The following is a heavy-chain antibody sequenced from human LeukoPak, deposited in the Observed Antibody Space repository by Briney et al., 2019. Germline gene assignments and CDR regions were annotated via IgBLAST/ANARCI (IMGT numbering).Heavy chain of an antibody. Sequence: GASVKVSCKASGGTFRFYSISWVRQAPGQGLEWMGYMNPNSGNTGYAQKFQDRVTITSDTSISTAYMELSSLRSDDAAVYYCAREGLDYWGQGTLVTVSS. J-gene: IGHJ4*02. CDR2: MNPNSGNT. CDR3: AREGLDY. CDR1: GGTFRFYS. V-gene: IGHV1-8*03.